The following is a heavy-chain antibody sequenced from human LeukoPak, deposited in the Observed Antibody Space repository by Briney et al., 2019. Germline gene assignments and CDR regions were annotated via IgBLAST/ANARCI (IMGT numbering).Heavy chain of an antibody. CDR2: ISAYNGNT. V-gene: IGHV1-18*04. CDR3: ARGRHFGLDILTGPLDY. CDR1: GDTFTSDG. Sequence: ASVRVSCKPSGDTFTSDGISWVRQAPGQGREWRGWISAYNGNTNYAQKLQGRVTMTTDTSTSTAYMELRSLRSDDTAVYYCARGRHFGLDILTGPLDYWGQGTLVTVSS. D-gene: IGHD3-9*01. J-gene: IGHJ4*02.